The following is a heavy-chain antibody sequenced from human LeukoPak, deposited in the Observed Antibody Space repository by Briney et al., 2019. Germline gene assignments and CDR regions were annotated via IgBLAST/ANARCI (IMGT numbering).Heavy chain of an antibody. CDR1: GGSISSYY. Sequence: KSSETLSLTCTVSGGSISSYYWSWIRQPPGKGLEWIGYIYYSGSTNYNPSLKSRVTISVDTSRNQFSLKVSSVTAADTALYYCVREREQREKRQYATGYDSWGQGTLVTVSS. CDR2: IYYSGST. J-gene: IGHJ4*02. CDR3: VREREQREKRQYATGYDS. V-gene: IGHV4-59*12. D-gene: IGHD2-2*01.